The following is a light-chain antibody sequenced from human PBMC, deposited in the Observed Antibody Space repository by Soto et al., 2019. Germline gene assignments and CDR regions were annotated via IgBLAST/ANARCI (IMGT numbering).Light chain of an antibody. J-gene: IGLJ2*01. CDR1: ISDVDGSNY. V-gene: IGLV2-14*03. CDR2: EVN. Sequence: QSALNQPASVSGSPGQSITISCTGSISDVDGSNYVSWYQQHPGKTPKVIIYEVNNRPSGASSRFSGSKSGNTASLTISGLQAEDEADYSCSSYTTTSTLVVFGGGTKVTVL. CDR3: SSYTTTSTLVV.